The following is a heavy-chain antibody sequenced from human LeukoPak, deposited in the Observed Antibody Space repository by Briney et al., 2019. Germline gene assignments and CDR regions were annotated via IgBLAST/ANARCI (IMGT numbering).Heavy chain of an antibody. J-gene: IGHJ6*03. CDR3: ARRHHYYYYMDV. V-gene: IGHV4-4*09. CDR2: IYTSGGT. CDR1: GGSVSSYY. Sequence: KSSETLSLTCTVSGGSVSSYYWTWIRQPPGKGLEWIGYIYTSGGTNYNPSLSSRVTISVDTSKNQFSLILSSMTAADTAVYYCARRHHYYYYMDVWGEGTTVTVSS.